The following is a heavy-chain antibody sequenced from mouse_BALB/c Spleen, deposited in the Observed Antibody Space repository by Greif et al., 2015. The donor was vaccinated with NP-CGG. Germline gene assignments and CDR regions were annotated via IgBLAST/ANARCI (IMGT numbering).Heavy chain of an antibody. V-gene: IGHV14-3*02. CDR1: GFNIKDTY. CDR2: IDPANGNT. D-gene: IGHD2-4*01. Sequence: VQLKQSGAELVKPGASVKLSCTASGFNIKDTYMHWVKQRPEQGLEWIGRIDPANGNTKYDPKFQGKATITADTSSNTAYLQLSSLTSEDTAVYYCARDDYDGYFDYWGQGTTLTVSS. CDR3: ARDDYDGYFDY. J-gene: IGHJ2*01.